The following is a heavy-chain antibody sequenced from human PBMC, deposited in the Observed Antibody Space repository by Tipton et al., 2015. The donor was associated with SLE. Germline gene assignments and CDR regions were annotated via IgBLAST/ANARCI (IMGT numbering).Heavy chain of an antibody. CDR2: IYYSGST. J-gene: IGHJ6*02. Sequence: TLSLTCTVSGGSISSSSYYWGWIRQPPGKGLEWIGSIYYSGSTYYNPSLKSRVTISVDTSKNQFSLKLSSVTAADTAVYYCSTVRYDYDMDVWGQGTTVTVSS. CDR3: STVRYDYDMDV. V-gene: IGHV4-39*01. CDR1: GGSISSSSYY. D-gene: IGHD1-1*01.